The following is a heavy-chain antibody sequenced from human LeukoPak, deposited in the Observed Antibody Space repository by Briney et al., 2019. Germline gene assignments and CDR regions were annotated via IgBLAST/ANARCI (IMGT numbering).Heavy chain of an antibody. J-gene: IGHJ4*02. V-gene: IGHV3-74*01. CDR1: GFTFSSYW. D-gene: IGHD3-10*01. CDR2: INSDGSST. CDR3: ARDGVLWFGELKKYYFDY. Sequence: GGSLRLSYAASGFTFSSYWMHWVRQAPGKGLVWVSRINSDGSSTSYADSVKGRFTISRDNAKNTLYLQMNSLRAEDTAVYYCARDGVLWFGELKKYYFDYWGQGTLVTVSS.